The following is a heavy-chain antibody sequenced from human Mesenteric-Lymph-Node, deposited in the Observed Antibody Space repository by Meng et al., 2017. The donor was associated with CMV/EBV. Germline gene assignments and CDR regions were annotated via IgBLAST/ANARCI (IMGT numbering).Heavy chain of an antibody. Sequence: CAGHGEAYRGYHWNWIHQQPGKGVEWIEEINGSGSTDYSPYLKDQVTESIDTTKNQYSMKLNCVTAADTAVYCCARSLSSGSYYSSWGQGTLVTVSS. CDR1: GEAYRGYH. J-gene: IGHJ4*02. CDR3: ARSLSSGSYYSS. CDR2: INGSGST. V-gene: IGHV4-34*01. D-gene: IGHD3-10*01.